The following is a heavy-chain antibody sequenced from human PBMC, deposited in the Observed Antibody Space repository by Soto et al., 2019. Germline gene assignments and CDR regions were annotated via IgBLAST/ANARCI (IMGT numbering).Heavy chain of an antibody. CDR1: GYSVSSNSAG. D-gene: IGHD1-26*01. CDR2: TYYRSKWYY. CDR3: ARGEQYSGRIFDY. Sequence: PSHTLSLTCAITGYSVSSNSAGLRWVRQSPSRGLEWLGRTYYRSKWYYEYAVSVRGRITINPDTSKNQYSLQLNSVTPEDTAVYFCARGEQYSGRIFDYWGQGTLVTVSS. V-gene: IGHV6-1*01. J-gene: IGHJ4*01.